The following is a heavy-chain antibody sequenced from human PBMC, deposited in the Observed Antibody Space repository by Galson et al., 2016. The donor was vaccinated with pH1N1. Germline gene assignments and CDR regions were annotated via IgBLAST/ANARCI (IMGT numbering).Heavy chain of an antibody. Sequence: PALVKPPQTLTLTCTFSGFSLRTSGVGVGWIRQSPGKALEWLALIYWDDDKRYSPSLKSRLTITKDTSKNQMVLTMTNMDPVDTATYYCAHNRQRSGGTYYRPFDYWGQGTLVTVSS. D-gene: IGHD1-26*01. J-gene: IGHJ4*02. CDR2: IYWDDDK. V-gene: IGHV2-5*02. CDR1: GFSLRTSGVG. CDR3: AHNRQRSGGTYYRPFDY.